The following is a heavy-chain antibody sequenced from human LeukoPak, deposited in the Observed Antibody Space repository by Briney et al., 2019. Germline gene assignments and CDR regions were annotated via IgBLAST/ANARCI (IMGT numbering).Heavy chain of an antibody. Sequence: PGGSLRLSCAPSGFTFSSYSMNWVRQAPGKGLEWVSSISSSSSYIYYADSVKGRFTISRDNAKNSLYLQMNSLRAEDTAVYYCARDSGYSYGYAFDYWGQGTLVTVSS. D-gene: IGHD5-18*01. CDR2: ISSSSSYI. V-gene: IGHV3-21*01. J-gene: IGHJ4*02. CDR1: GFTFSSYS. CDR3: ARDSGYSYGYAFDY.